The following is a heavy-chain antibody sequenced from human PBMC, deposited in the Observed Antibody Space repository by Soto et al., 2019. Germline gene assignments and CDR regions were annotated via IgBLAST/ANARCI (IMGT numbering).Heavy chain of an antibody. D-gene: IGHD6-13*01. CDR3: AREGSSSWYWRFFDY. J-gene: IGHJ4*02. CDR1: GYTFTSYY. CDR2: INPSGGST. V-gene: IGHV1-46*01. Sequence: ASGKVCCKASGYTFTSYYMHWVRQAPGQGLEWMGIINPSGGSTSYAQKFQGRVTMTRDTSTSTVYMELSSLRSEDTAVYYCAREGSSSWYWRFFDYWGQGTLVTVSS.